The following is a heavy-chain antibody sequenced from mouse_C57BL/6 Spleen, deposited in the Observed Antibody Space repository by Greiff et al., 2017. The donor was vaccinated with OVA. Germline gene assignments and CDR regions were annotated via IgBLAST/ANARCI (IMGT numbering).Heavy chain of an antibody. CDR1: GYTFTSYG. V-gene: IGHV1-81*01. J-gene: IGHJ4*01. CDR3: ARRSQDAMDY. Sequence: QVHVKQSGAELARPGASVKLSCKASGYTFTSYGISWVKQRTGQGLEWIGEIYPRSGNTYYNEKFKGKATLTADKSSSTAYMELRSLTSEDSAVYFCARRSQDAMDYWGQGTSVTVSS. CDR2: IYPRSGNT.